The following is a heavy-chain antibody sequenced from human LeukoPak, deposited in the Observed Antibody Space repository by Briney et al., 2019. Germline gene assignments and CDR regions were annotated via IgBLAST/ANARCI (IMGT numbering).Heavy chain of an antibody. Sequence: PGGSLRLSCAASGFTFSSYGMHWVRQAPGKGLEWVAVISYDGSNKYYADSVKGRFTISRDNSKNTLYLQMNSLRAEDTAVYYCAKKNASYYDSSGYYLDYWGQGTLVTVSS. V-gene: IGHV3-30*18. J-gene: IGHJ4*02. D-gene: IGHD3-22*01. CDR1: GFTFSSYG. CDR2: ISYDGSNK. CDR3: AKKNASYYDSSGYYLDY.